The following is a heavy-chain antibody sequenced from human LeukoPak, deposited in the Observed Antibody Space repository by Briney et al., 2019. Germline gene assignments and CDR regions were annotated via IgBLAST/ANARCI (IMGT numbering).Heavy chain of an antibody. D-gene: IGHD1/OR15-1a*01. CDR2: IFYTGST. CDR1: GGSISSGDYS. CDR3: AREVWNIRNPGAWLDP. J-gene: IGHJ5*02. V-gene: IGHV4-31*03. Sequence: SQTLSLTCTVSGGSISSGDYSWSWLRQHPGKGLEWIGYIFYTGSTYYNPSLKSRLTISVDTSKNQFSLKLSSVTAADTAVYYCAREVWNIRNPGAWLDPWGQGSLVIVSS.